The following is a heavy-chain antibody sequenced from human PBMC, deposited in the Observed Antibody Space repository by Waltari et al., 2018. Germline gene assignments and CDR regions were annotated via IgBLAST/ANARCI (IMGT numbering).Heavy chain of an antibody. D-gene: IGHD1-7*01. CDR1: GGSISSSSYY. J-gene: IGHJ4*02. CDR3: ARGYNWNYGPFDY. V-gene: IGHV4-39*01. Sequence: QLQLQESGPGLVKPSETLSLTCTVSGGSISSSSYYWGWIRQPPGKGLEWIGSIYYSGSTYYNPSLKSRVTISVDTSKNQFSLKLSSVTAADTAVYYCARGYNWNYGPFDYWGQGTLVTVSS. CDR2: IYYSGST.